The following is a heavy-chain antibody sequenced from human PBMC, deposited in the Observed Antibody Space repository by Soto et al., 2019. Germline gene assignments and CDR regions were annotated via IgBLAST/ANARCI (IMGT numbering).Heavy chain of an antibody. Sequence: QVQLVQSGAEVKKPGASVNVSCKASGYTFISYDINWVRQATGQGLEWMGWMNPNTGDTGYALKFQGRVTMTRNTSINTANLELSSLRSDDTAVYFCARGDGYIFDYWGQGTLVTVSS. D-gene: IGHD5-12*01. J-gene: IGHJ4*02. CDR3: ARGDGYIFDY. V-gene: IGHV1-8*01. CDR1: GYTFISYD. CDR2: MNPNTGDT.